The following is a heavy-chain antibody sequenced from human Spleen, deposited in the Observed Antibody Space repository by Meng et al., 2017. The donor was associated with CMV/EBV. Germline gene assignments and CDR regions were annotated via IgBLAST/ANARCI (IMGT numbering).Heavy chain of an antibody. J-gene: IGHJ4*02. CDR1: GFSFSTYS. V-gene: IGHV3-30*02. CDR3: AKDVRHCRSTSCYPLFFFDS. CDR2: IQYDGGHK. Sequence: GGSLRLSCAASGFSFSTYSMHWVRQAPGKGLEWVSFIQYDGGHKYDADSVKGRFTISRDNSKNMVYLQMNSLRPEDTAVYYCAKDVRHCRSTSCYPLFFFDSWGQGTLVTVSS. D-gene: IGHD2-2*01.